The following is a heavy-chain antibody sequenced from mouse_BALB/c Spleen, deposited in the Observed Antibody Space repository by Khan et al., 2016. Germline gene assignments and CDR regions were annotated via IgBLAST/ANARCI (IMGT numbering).Heavy chain of an antibody. J-gene: IGHJ2*01. Sequence: EVRLQESGPGLVKPSQSLSLTCTVTGYSITSDYAWNWIRQFPGNKLEWMGYISYSGSTSYNPSLNSRIFITRDTSKNQFFLQLNSVTTEDTATYYCARWGYYGSSYVSYFDYWGQGTTLTVSS. CDR2: ISYSGST. CDR1: GYSITSDYA. D-gene: IGHD1-1*01. CDR3: ARWGYYGSSYVSYFDY. V-gene: IGHV3-2*02.